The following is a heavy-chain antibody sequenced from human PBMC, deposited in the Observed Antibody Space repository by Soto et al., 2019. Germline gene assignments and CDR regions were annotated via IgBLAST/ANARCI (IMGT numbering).Heavy chain of an antibody. CDR1: GGSFSGYY. V-gene: IGHV4-34*01. CDR3: ARGYGWYYYGMDV. D-gene: IGHD6-19*01. Sequence: QVQLQQWGAGLLKPSETLSLTCAVYGGSFSGYYWSWIRQPPGKGLEWIGEINHSGSTNYNPSLRRRVXXSXDXXKNQFSLKLSSVTAADTAVYYCARGYGWYYYGMDVWGQGTTVTVSS. CDR2: INHSGST. J-gene: IGHJ6*02.